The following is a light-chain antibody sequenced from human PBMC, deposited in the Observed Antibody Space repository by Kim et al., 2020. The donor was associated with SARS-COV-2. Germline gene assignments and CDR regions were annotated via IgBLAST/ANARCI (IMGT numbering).Light chain of an antibody. Sequence: SASVGDRVIITCRASQYVSTYVNWYQQQPGKAPKILIYSSVSVESGVPSRFSGSGSGTEFTLTISGLQPEDFAVYYCQQSLSSPHTFGQGTKLEI. CDR3: QQSLSSPHT. J-gene: IGKJ2*01. CDR1: QYVSTY. CDR2: SSV. V-gene: IGKV1-39*01.